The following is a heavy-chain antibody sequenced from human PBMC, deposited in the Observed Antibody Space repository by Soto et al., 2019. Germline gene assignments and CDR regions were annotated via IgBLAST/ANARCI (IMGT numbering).Heavy chain of an antibody. Sequence: SETLSLTCAVYGGSFSGYYWNWIRQPPGKGLEWIGEINHSGSTNYNPSLKSRVTISVDTSKNQFSLKLTSVTAADSGVYYCARGECSSVYCFTRWALDIWGQGTVVTVSS. CDR1: GGSFSGYY. V-gene: IGHV4-34*01. CDR2: INHSGST. CDR3: ARGECSSVYCFTRWALDI. J-gene: IGHJ3*02. D-gene: IGHD2-2*01.